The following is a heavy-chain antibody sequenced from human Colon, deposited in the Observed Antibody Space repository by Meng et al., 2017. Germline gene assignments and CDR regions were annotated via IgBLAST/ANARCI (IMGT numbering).Heavy chain of an antibody. J-gene: IGHJ4*02. V-gene: IGHV3-21*06. CDR2: VSSNSYYI. Sequence: EVQLVESGGGLVKPGGSLRLSCAASGFTFMSYSMNWVRQAPGKGLEWVSSVSSNSYYIYYADSVEGRFTISRDNAKNSLYLQMNSLRAEDTAVYYCARAEYGDLDFDHWGQGTLVTVS. D-gene: IGHD4-17*01. CDR3: ARAEYGDLDFDH. CDR1: GFTFMSYS.